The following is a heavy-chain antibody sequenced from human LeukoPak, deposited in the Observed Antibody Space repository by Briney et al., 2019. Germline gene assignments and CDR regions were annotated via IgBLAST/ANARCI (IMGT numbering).Heavy chain of an antibody. V-gene: IGHV1-46*01. Sequence: ASVKVSCKASGYTFTSYYMHWVRQAPGQGLEWMGIINPSGGSTSYAQKFQGRVTITRDKSTSTVYMELSSLRSEGTAVYYCARENVADAFDIWGQGTMVTVSS. D-gene: IGHD2-15*01. CDR1: GYTFTSYY. J-gene: IGHJ3*02. CDR2: INPSGGST. CDR3: ARENVADAFDI.